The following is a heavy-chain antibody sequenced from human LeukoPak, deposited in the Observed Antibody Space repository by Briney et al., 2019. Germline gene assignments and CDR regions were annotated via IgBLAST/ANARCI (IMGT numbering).Heavy chain of an antibody. J-gene: IGHJ3*02. V-gene: IGHV4-59*01. CDR2: IYYRTT. CDR3: ARGDSGGSGWDRGAFDI. CDR1: GDSISSYY. Sequence: SETLSLTCTVSGDSISSYYWSWIRQPPGKGLEWIGYIYYRTTNYNPSLKSRVTMSVATSKSHFSLRLSSVTAADSAVYYCARGDSGGSGWDRGAFDIWGQGAMVTVSA. D-gene: IGHD6-19*01.